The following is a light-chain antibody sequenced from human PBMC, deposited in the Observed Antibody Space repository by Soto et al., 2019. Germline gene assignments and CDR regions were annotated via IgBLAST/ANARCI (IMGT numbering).Light chain of an antibody. CDR3: QQSYSTPRT. CDR1: QSISTD. CDR2: AAS. V-gene: IGKV1-39*01. Sequence: DIQMTQSRSSLSASVGDRVTITCRTSQSISTDLNWYQRKPGKAPNLLIYAASSLQSGVPSRFSGSASGTDFTLTISSLQPEDFATYYCQQSYSTPRTFGPGTKVDI. J-gene: IGKJ3*01.